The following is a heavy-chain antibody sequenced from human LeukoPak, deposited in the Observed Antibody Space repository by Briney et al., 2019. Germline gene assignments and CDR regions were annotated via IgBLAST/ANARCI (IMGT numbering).Heavy chain of an antibody. J-gene: IGHJ4*02. CDR1: GFTFSNYA. V-gene: IGHV3-30*04. CDR3: ARDIEPIAVTGATADY. Sequence: GGSLRLSCAASGFTFSNYAIHWVRQAPGKGLEWVAVISYDGSDKQYADSVKGRFTVSRDNSKSTLYLQVNSLRTEDTAVYYCARDIEPIAVTGATADYWGQGTLVTVSS. CDR2: ISYDGSDK. D-gene: IGHD6-19*01.